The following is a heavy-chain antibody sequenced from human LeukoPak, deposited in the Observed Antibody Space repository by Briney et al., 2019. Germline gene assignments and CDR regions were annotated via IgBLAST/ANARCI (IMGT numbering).Heavy chain of an antibody. CDR1: GGCISSGGYY. CDR3: ARCFTYPDNWFDP. D-gene: IGHD2-2*02. J-gene: IGHJ5*02. CDR2: IYYSGST. Sequence: SETLSLTCTVSGGCISSGGYYWSWIRQHPGKGLEWIGYIYYSGSTYYNPSLMSRITISVDMFKNQFSLKLNSVTAADTAMYYCARCFTYPDNWFDPWGQGILVTVSS. V-gene: IGHV4-31*03.